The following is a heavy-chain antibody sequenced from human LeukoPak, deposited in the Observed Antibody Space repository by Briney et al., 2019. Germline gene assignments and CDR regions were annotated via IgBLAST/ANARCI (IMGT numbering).Heavy chain of an antibody. Sequence: GGSLRLSCAASGFTFSSYAMSWVRQAPGKGLEWVSAISGSGGSTYYADSVKGRLTISRDNSKNTLYLQMNRLRAEDTAVYYCAKDGGGYYYYMDVWGKGTTVTVSS. D-gene: IGHD3-16*01. J-gene: IGHJ6*03. CDR3: AKDGGGYYYYMDV. CDR2: ISGSGGST. CDR1: GFTFSSYA. V-gene: IGHV3-23*01.